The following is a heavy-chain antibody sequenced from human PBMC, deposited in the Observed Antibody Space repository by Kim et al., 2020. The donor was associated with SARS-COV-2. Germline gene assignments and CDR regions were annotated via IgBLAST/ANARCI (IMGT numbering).Heavy chain of an antibody. CDR1: GFTFSSYS. CDR3: AKRLPVADLYYYYGMDV. J-gene: IGHJ6*02. CDR2: ISSSSSTI. D-gene: IGHD6-19*01. Sequence: GGSLRLSCAASGFTFSSYSMNWVRQAPGKGLEWVSYISSSSSTIYYADSVKGRFTISRDNAKNSLYLQMNSLRAEDTAVYYCAKRLPVADLYYYYGMDVWGQGTTVTVSS. V-gene: IGHV3-48*04.